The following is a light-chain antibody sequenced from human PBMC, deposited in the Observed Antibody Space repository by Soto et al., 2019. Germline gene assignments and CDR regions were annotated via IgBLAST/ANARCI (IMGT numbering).Light chain of an antibody. V-gene: IGKV3D-15*01. CDR1: QSVSSSY. J-gene: IGKJ1*01. CDR3: QQYNNWPPWT. Sequence: DIVLTQSPCTLSLSPGDRATLSCRASQSVSSSYLAWYQQKPGQAPRLLIYGASTRATGIPDRFSGDGSGTEFTLTISSLQSEDFAVYYCQQYNNWPPWTFGQGTKVDIK. CDR2: GAS.